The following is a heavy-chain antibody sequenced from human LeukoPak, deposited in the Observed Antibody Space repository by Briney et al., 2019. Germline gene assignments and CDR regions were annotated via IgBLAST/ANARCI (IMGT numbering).Heavy chain of an antibody. D-gene: IGHD6-13*01. CDR3: ARAGSSSRWVNDF. CDR1: GYTFTGYY. J-gene: IGHJ4*02. V-gene: IGHV1-2*02. Sequence: ASVTVSCKASGYTFTGYYIHWVRQAPGQALEWMGWINPNSGGTNYAQKFQGRVTMTRDTSISTAYMEVSRVRYDDTAVYYCARAGSSSRWVNDFWGQGTLVTVSS. CDR2: INPNSGGT.